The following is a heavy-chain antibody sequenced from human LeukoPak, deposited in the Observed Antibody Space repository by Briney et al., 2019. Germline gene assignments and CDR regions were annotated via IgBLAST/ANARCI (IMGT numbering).Heavy chain of an antibody. J-gene: IGHJ2*01. Sequence: SETLSLTCTVSGGSISSGDYYWSWIRQPPGTGLEWIGYIYYSGSTYYNPSLKSRVTISVDTSKNQFSLKLSSVTAADTAVYYCARHTNLIAAAGTTWYFDLWGRGTLVTVSS. D-gene: IGHD6-13*01. CDR3: ARHTNLIAAAGTTWYFDL. CDR2: IYYSGST. V-gene: IGHV4-30-4*01. CDR1: GGSISSGDYY.